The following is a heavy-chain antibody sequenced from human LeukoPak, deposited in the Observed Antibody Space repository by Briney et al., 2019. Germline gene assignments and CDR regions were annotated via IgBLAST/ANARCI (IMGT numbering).Heavy chain of an antibody. J-gene: IGHJ4*02. CDR3: ARELGY. CDR1: GFTLSSYI. V-gene: IGHV3-48*02. CDR2: ISSSSSAI. Sequence: GGSLRLSCAASGFTLSSYIMNWVRQAPGKGLEWVSYISSSSSAIYSADSVKGRFTISRDNAKNSLYLQMNSLRDEDTAGYYCARELGYWGQGTLVTVSS. D-gene: IGHD3-16*01.